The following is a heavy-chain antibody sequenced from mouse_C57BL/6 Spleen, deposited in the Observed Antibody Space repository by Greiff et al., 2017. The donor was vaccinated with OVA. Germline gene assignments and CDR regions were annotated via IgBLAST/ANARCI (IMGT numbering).Heavy chain of an antibody. CDR1: GYTFTDYH. V-gene: IGHV1-22*01. D-gene: IGHD2-4*01. CDR3: ASYEYDEGFDY. J-gene: IGHJ2*01. CDR2: IYPNTGVT. Sequence: EVQLQQSGPELVKPGASVKMSCKASGYTFTDYHMHWVKQSPGKSLEWIGYIYPNTGVTSYNQKFKGKATLTVNKSSSTAYMELRSLTSEDAAVYYCASYEYDEGFDYWGQGTTLTVSS.